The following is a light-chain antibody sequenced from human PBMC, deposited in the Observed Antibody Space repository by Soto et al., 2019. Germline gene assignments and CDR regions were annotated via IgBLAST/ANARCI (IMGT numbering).Light chain of an antibody. CDR1: TSDVGGYNY. CDR2: DVT. Sequence: QSALTQPASVSGAPGQSITISCTGTTSDVGGYNYVSWYQHQPGKAPKLMIYDVTNRPSGVSNRFSGSKSGNTASLTISGRQAEDEADYYCTSYTTSSPYLVFGGGTKLTLL. V-gene: IGLV2-14*03. CDR3: TSYTTSSPYLV. J-gene: IGLJ3*02.